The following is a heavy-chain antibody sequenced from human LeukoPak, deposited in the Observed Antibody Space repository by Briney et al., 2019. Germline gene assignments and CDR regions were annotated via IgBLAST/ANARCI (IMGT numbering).Heavy chain of an antibody. D-gene: IGHD1-26*01. CDR1: GASINSYY. J-gene: IGHJ5*02. V-gene: IGHV4-59*01. CDR2: TYYSGST. Sequence: SETLSLTCSVSGASINSYYWYWIRQPPGKGLEWIGNTYYSGSTNYNPSLSSRVTISLDTSKNQFSLKMTSVTAADTAVYYCAKDWELGSWGQGTLVTISS. CDR3: AKDWELGS.